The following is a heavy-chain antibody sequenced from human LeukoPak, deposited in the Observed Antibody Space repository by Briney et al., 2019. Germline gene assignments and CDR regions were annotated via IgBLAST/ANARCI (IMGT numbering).Heavy chain of an antibody. CDR3: ARYLGGSSTFDI. CDR1: GYTFTSYG. CDR2: ISAYNGNT. J-gene: IGHJ3*02. D-gene: IGHD2-15*01. V-gene: IGHV1-18*04. Sequence: ASVTVSCKASGYTFTSYGLSWVRQAPGQGLEWMGWISAYNGNTNYAQKLQGRVTMTTDTSTSTAFMELRSLRSDDTAAYYCARYLGGSSTFDIWGQGTMVTVSS.